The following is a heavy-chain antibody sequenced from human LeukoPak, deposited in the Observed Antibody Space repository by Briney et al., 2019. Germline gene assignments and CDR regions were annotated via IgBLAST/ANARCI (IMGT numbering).Heavy chain of an antibody. V-gene: IGHV1-18*01. J-gene: IGHJ4*02. CDR3: ARKERIQLWLHHDY. CDR1: GYAFTSYG. D-gene: IGHD5-18*01. Sequence: ASVKVSCKASGYAFTSYGISWVRQAPGQGLEWMGWISAYNGNTNYAQKLQGRVTMTTDTSTSTAYMELRSLRSDDTAVYYCARKERIQLWLHHDYWGQGTLVTVPS. CDR2: ISAYNGNT.